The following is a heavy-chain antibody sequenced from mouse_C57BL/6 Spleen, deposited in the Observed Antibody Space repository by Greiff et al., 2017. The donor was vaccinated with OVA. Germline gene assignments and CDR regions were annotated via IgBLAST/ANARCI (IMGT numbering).Heavy chain of an antibody. Sequence: VQLKESGAELARPGASVKLSCKASGYTFTSYGISWVKQRTGQGLEWIGEIYPRSGNTYYNEKFKGKATLTADKSSSTAYMELRSLTSEDSAVYFCARGSQRAMDYWGQGTSVTVSS. CDR1: GYTFTSYG. J-gene: IGHJ4*01. CDR3: ARGSQRAMDY. V-gene: IGHV1-81*01. CDR2: IYPRSGNT.